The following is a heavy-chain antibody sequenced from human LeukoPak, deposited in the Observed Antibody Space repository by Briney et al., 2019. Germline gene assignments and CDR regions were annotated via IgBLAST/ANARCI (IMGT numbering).Heavy chain of an antibody. D-gene: IGHD3-22*01. CDR1: AYSISSSYY. V-gene: IGHV4-38-2*02. J-gene: IGHJ2*01. CDR3: ARAVYYYDSSGYPYWYFDL. Sequence: PSETLSLTCSVSAYSISSSYYWGWIRQPPGKGLEWIGNIYHSGSTYYNPSLTGRVTISVDTSKNQFSLKLSSVTAADTAVYYCARAVYYYDSSGYPYWYFDLWGRGTLVTVSS. CDR2: IYHSGST.